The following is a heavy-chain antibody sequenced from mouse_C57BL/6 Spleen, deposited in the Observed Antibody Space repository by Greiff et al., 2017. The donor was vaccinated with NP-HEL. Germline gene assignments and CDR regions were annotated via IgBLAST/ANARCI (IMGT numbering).Heavy chain of an antibody. Sequence: EVKLVESGAELVRPGASVKLSCTASGFNIKDDYMHWVKQRPEQGLEWIGWIDPENGDTEYASKFQGKATITADTSSNTAYLQLSSLTSEDTAVYYCTTRDGGSPDYWGQGTTLTVSS. V-gene: IGHV14-4*01. CDR3: TTRDGGSPDY. D-gene: IGHD6-1*01. CDR1: GFNIKDDY. J-gene: IGHJ2*01. CDR2: IDPENGDT.